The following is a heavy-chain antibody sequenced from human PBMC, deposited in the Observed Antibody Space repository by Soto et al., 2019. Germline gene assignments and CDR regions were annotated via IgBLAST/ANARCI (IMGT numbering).Heavy chain of an antibody. D-gene: IGHD5-18*01. V-gene: IGHV1-69*13. CDR1: GGTFSRYA. J-gene: IGHJ4*02. Sequence: GASVKVSCKASGGTFSRYAMSWVRQAPGQGLEWMGGIIPIFGTANYAQKFQGRVTITADESTSTAYMELSSLRSEDTAMYYCARIGYSYSGYWGQGTLVTVSS. CDR3: ARIGYSYSGY. CDR2: IIPIFGTA.